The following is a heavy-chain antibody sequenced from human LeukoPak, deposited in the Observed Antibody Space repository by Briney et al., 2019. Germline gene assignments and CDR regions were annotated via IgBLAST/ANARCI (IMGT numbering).Heavy chain of an antibody. J-gene: IGHJ3*02. Sequence: SQTLSLTCTVSGGSISSGGYYWRWIRQPPGKGLEWIGEINHSGSTNYNPSLKSRVTISVDTSKNQFSLKLSSVTAADTAVYYCAREGFEEDAFDIWGQGTMVTVSS. CDR1: GGSISSGGYY. CDR2: INHSGST. V-gene: IGHV4-30-2*01. CDR3: AREGFEEDAFDI.